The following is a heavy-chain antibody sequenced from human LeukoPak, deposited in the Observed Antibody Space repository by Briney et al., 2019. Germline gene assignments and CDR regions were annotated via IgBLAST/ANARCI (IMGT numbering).Heavy chain of an antibody. CDR1: GGSISSGSYY. CDR3: ARDSSSPEYYFDY. D-gene: IGHD6-6*01. J-gene: IGHJ4*02. CDR2: MYTSGST. Sequence: PSETLSLTCTVSGGSISSGSYYWSWIRQPAGQGLEYIGRMYTSGSTNYNPSLKSRVTISVDKSKNQFSLKLSSVTAADTAVYYCARDSSSPEYYFDYWGQGTLVTVSS. V-gene: IGHV4-61*02.